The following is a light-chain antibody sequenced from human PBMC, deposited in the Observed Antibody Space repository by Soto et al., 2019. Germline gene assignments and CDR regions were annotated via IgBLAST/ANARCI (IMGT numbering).Light chain of an antibody. Sequence: EVVMTQSPATLSVSLGDRATLSCRASQSVSSNLAWYQQKPGQGPRLLIYGASTRATGIPARFSGSGSGTEFTLTISSLQPEGFAVYSCQQYNNWPLTFGGGTKVDIK. V-gene: IGKV3-15*01. J-gene: IGKJ4*01. CDR1: QSVSSN. CDR2: GAS. CDR3: QQYNNWPLT.